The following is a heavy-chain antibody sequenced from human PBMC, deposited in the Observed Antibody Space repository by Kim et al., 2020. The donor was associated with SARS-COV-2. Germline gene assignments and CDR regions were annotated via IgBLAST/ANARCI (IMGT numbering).Heavy chain of an antibody. Sequence: YYPSLKSRVTISVDTSKNQFSLKLSSVTAADTAVYYCARDRIMRRGAFDIWGQGTMVTVSS. CDR3: ARDRIMRRGAFDI. V-gene: IGHV4-34*01. J-gene: IGHJ3*02. D-gene: IGHD2-21*01.